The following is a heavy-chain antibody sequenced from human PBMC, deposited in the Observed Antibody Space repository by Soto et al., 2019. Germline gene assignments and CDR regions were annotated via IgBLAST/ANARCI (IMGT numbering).Heavy chain of an antibody. J-gene: IGHJ6*02. CDR3: AKDMLGSGSYYLYYYYYGMDV. D-gene: IGHD3-10*01. V-gene: IGHV3-30*18. Sequence: GGSLRLSCAASGFTFSSYGMHWVRQAPGKGLEWVAVISYDGSNKYYADSVKGRFTISRDNSKNTLYLQMNSLRAEDTAVYYCAKDMLGSGSYYLYYYYYGMDVWGQGTTVTVSS. CDR2: ISYDGSNK. CDR1: GFTFSSYG.